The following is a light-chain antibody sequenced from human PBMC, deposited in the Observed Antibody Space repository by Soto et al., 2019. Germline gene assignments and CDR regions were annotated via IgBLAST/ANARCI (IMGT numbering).Light chain of an antibody. CDR2: DAS. Sequence: EIVLTQSPATLSLSPGERATLSCRASQSVSSYLAWYQQKPGQAPRLLIYDASNRATGSPARFSGSGSGTDVTLTISSLEPEDFAVYYCQQRRNWPLTFGAGTKVEIK. V-gene: IGKV3-11*01. CDR3: QQRRNWPLT. CDR1: QSVSSY. J-gene: IGKJ4*01.